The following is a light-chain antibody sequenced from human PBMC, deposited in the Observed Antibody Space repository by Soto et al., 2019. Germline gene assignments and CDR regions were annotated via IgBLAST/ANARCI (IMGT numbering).Light chain of an antibody. CDR2: GGS. CDR1: QSVSSNH. CDR3: RQYSSYRK. J-gene: IGKJ1*01. Sequence: DIVLTQSPGTLSLSPGERATLSCRASQSVSSNHLAWYQQKPGQAPRLLIYGGSSRATGIPVRFSGSGSETDFTLTITRLEPEDFAVYYCRQYSSYRKFSKATKGDIX. V-gene: IGKV3-20*01.